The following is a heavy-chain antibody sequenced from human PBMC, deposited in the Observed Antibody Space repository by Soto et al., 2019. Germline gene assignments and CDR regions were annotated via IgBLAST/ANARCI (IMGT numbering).Heavy chain of an antibody. Sequence: PXETLSLTFTVSGSSINSSGYYWGWIRQPPGKGLEWIGSMFYGVSTYYNPSLKSRVTVSVDTSKNQFSLNLRSVTAADTAVYYCARLPSRHLVDYWGQGTLVTVSS. D-gene: IGHD3-3*02. CDR2: MFYGVST. CDR3: ARLPSRHLVDY. V-gene: IGHV4-39*01. CDR1: GSSINSSGYY. J-gene: IGHJ4*02.